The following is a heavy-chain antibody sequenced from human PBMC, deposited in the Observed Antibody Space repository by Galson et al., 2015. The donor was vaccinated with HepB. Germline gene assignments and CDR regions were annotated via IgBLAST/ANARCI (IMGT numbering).Heavy chain of an antibody. CDR1: GYSFTSYW. J-gene: IGHJ6*02. CDR3: ARRAYYYDSSGYYHYYGMDV. Sequence: QSGAEVKKPGESLKISCKGSGYSFTSYWIGWVRQMPGKGLEWMGIIYPGDSDTRYSPSFQGQVTISADKSISTAYLQWSSLKASDTAMYYCARRAYYYDSSGYYHYYGMDVWGQGTTVTVSS. CDR2: IYPGDSDT. D-gene: IGHD3-22*01. V-gene: IGHV5-51*03.